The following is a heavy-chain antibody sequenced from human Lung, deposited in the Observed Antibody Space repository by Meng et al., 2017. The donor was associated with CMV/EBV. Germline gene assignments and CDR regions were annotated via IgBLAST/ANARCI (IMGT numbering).Heavy chain of an antibody. V-gene: IGHV4-61*01. CDR1: GGSVSSGSYY. D-gene: IGHD1-26*01. Sequence: SETLSLXCTVSGGSVSSGSYYWSWIRQPPGKGLEWIGYIYYSGSTNYNPSLKSRVTISVDTSKNQFSLKLSSVTAADTAMYYCARGDSGSYYFDYWGQGTLVTVSS. CDR2: IYYSGST. J-gene: IGHJ4*02. CDR3: ARGDSGSYYFDY.